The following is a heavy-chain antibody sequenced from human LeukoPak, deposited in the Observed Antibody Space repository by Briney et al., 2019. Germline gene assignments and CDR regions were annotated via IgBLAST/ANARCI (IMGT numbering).Heavy chain of an antibody. D-gene: IGHD5-18*01. CDR3: ARSQSWIQLGGYYYYYYMDV. CDR1: GGTFSSYA. CDR2: IIPIVGTA. J-gene: IGHJ6*03. V-gene: IGHV1-69*05. Sequence: SVKVSCKASGGTFSSYAISWVRQAPGQGLEWMGGIIPIVGTANYAQKFQGRVTITTDESTSTAYMELSSLRSEDTAVYYCARSQSWIQLGGYYYYYYMDVWGKGTTVTVSS.